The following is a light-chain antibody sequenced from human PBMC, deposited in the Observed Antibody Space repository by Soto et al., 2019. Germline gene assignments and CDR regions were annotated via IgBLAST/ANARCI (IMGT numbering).Light chain of an antibody. Sequence: QSALTQPASVSGSPGQSITISCTGTSSDVGSYNLVSWYQQHPGKAPKFMIYEGSKRPSGVSNRFSGSKSGNTASLTISGLQAEDEADYYCCSYAGSRTVVFGGGIKLTVL. CDR1: SSDVGSYNL. V-gene: IGLV2-23*01. J-gene: IGLJ2*01. CDR3: CSYAGSRTVV. CDR2: EGS.